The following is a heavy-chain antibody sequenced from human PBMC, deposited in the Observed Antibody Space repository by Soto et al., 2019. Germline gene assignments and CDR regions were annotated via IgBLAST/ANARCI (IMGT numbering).Heavy chain of an antibody. D-gene: IGHD5-12*01. CDR1: GLTFSSSA. CDR2: IVVGSGST. CDR3: AAPPNRDAYNYGY. J-gene: IGHJ4*02. Sequence: QMQLVQSGPEVRKPGTSVKVSCKASGLTFSSSAVQWLRQAPGQRLEWIGWIVVGSGSTKYAQKFQERVTITRDMSTSTAYMELSSLRSEDTAVYYCAAPPNRDAYNYGYWGQGTLVTVSS. V-gene: IGHV1-58*01.